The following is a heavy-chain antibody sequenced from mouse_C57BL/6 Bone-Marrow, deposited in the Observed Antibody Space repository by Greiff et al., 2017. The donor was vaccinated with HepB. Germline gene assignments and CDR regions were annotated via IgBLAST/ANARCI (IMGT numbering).Heavy chain of an antibody. D-gene: IGHD1-1*01. CDR1: GYNFTSYT. V-gene: IGHV1-4*01. CDR2: INHSSGYT. Sequence: QVQLQQSGAELARPGASVKMSCKASGYNFTSYTMHWVKQRPGQGLEWIGYINHSSGYTKYNQKFKDKAKLTADKSSSTAYMQLRSLTSADSAVYYCAKSYYCGGSYDWYFDVWVAGTTVTVSS. CDR3: AKSYYCGGSYDWYFDV. J-gene: IGHJ1*01.